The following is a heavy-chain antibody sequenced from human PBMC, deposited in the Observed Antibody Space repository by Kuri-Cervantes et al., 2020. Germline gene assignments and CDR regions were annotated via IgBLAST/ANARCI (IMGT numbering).Heavy chain of an antibody. CDR2: IKSKTDGGTT. D-gene: IGHD3-22*01. CDR3: TTDHPYYYDTRAFDH. CDR1: GFTFSNAW. Sequence: GGSLRLSCAASGFTFSNAWMSWVRQAPGKGLEWVGRIKSKTDGGTTDYAAPVKGRFTISRDDSKNTLYLQMNGLKTEDTAVYYCTTDHPYYYDTRAFDHWGQGTLVTVSS. J-gene: IGHJ4*02. V-gene: IGHV3-15*01.